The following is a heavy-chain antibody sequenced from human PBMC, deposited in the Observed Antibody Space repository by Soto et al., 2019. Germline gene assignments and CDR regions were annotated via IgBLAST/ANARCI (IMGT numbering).Heavy chain of an antibody. D-gene: IGHD3-10*01. Sequence: HPGGSLRLSCAASGFTFSSYSMNWVRQAPGKGLEWVSYISSSSSTIYYADSVKGRFTISRDIAKNSLYLQMNSLRDEDTAVYYCAVSALYGHYYYYYYGMDVWGQGTTVTVSS. CDR3: AVSALYGHYYYYYYGMDV. J-gene: IGHJ6*02. CDR1: GFTFSSYS. V-gene: IGHV3-48*02. CDR2: ISSSSSTI.